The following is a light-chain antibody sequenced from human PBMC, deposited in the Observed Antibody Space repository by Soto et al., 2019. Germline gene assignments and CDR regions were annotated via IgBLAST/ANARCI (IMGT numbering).Light chain of an antibody. CDR1: SSDVGRYNY. CDR2: EVS. Sequence: QSVLTQPPSASGSPGQSVTISCTGTSSDVGRYNYVSWYQQYPRKAPQLMIYEVSKRPSGVPDRFSGSKSGNTASLTVSGLQAEDEADYYCSSYAGSNINYVFGTGTKVTVL. CDR3: SSYAGSNINYV. J-gene: IGLJ1*01. V-gene: IGLV2-8*01.